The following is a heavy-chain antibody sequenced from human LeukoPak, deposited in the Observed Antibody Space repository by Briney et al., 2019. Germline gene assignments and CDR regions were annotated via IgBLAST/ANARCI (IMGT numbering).Heavy chain of an antibody. Sequence: GGSLRLSCAASGFTVSSNYMSWVRQAPGKGLEWVSVIYSSGSTYYADSVKGRFTISRDNSKNTLYLQMNSLRAEDTAVYYCARAGPPSYYYDSSGMRDAFDIWGQGTMVTVSS. J-gene: IGHJ3*02. CDR1: GFTVSSNY. D-gene: IGHD3-22*01. CDR3: ARAGPPSYYYDSSGMRDAFDI. CDR2: IYSSGST. V-gene: IGHV3-66*01.